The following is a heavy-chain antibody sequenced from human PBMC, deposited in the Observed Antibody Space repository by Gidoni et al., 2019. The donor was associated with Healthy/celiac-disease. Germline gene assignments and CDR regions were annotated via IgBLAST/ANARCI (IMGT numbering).Heavy chain of an antibody. CDR1: GFTFSSHA. V-gene: IGHV3-23*01. Sequence: EVQLLESGGGLVQPGGSLRLSCAASGFTFSSHAMSWVRQAPGKGLEWVSAISGSGGSTYYADSVKGRFTISRDNSKNTLYLQMNSLRAEDTAVYYCAKDRYYYGSGSYYKGYWGQGTLVTVSS. J-gene: IGHJ4*02. CDR3: AKDRYYYGSGSYYKGY. D-gene: IGHD3-10*01. CDR2: ISGSGGST.